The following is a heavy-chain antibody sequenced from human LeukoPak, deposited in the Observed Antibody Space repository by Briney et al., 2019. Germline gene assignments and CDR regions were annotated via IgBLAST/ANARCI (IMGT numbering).Heavy chain of an antibody. V-gene: IGHV1-2*02. J-gene: IGHJ5*02. CDR3: ARVSTSGYRDWLDP. D-gene: IGHD3-9*01. CDR1: GYTFADYY. Sequence: ASVKVSCKTSGYTFADYYIHWVRQAPGQEREWMGWTYPKSGGTNSAQKFQGRVTMTRDTSISTAYMELNRLRFDDTAVYYCARVSTSGYRDWLDPWGQGTLVTVSS. CDR2: TYPKSGGT.